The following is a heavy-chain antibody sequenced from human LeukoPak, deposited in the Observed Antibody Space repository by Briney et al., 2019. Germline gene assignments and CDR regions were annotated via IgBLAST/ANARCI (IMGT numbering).Heavy chain of an antibody. J-gene: IGHJ4*02. D-gene: IGHD3-22*01. CDR2: INHSGST. CDR3: ARGGDYYDSSGYFPW. Sequence: PSETLSLTCAVYGGSFSGYYWSWIRQPPGKGLEWIGEINHSGSTNYNPSLKSRVTISVDTSKNQFSLKLSSVTAADTAVYYCARGGDYYDSSGYFPWWGRGTLVTVSS. V-gene: IGHV4-34*01. CDR1: GGSFSGYY.